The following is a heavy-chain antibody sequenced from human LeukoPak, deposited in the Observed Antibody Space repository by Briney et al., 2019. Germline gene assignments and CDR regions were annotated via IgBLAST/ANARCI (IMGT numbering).Heavy chain of an antibody. J-gene: IGHJ6*02. D-gene: IGHD3-10*01. Sequence: GSLRLSCAASGFTFSSYAMHWVRQAPGKGLEWVAVISYDGSNKYYADSVKGRFTISRDNSENTLYLQMNSLRAEDTAVYYCARDTYYYGSGSYGYYYYGMDVWGQGTTVTVSS. V-gene: IGHV3-30*04. CDR3: ARDTYYYGSGSYGYYYYGMDV. CDR1: GFTFSSYA. CDR2: ISYDGSNK.